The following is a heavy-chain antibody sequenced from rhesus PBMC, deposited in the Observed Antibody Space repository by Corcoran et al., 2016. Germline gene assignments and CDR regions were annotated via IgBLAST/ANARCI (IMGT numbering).Heavy chain of an antibody. J-gene: IGHJ6*01. CDR1: GGSISDSSY. CDR2: IYGGGGTT. D-gene: IGHD6-31*01. V-gene: IGHV4S7*01. Sequence: QVQLQESGPGLVKPSETLSLTCAVSGGSISDSSYWNWIRQHPGKGLEWIGSIYGGGGTTYSNPSLKSRVTLSKDTSKIHFSLMLSSVTAADTAIYYCARVGPGIAAAMYGLDSWGQGVVVTVSS. CDR3: ARVGPGIAAAMYGLDS.